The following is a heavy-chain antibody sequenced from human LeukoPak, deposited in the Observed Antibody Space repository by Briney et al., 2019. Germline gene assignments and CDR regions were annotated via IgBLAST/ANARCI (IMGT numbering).Heavy chain of an antibody. CDR1: GGSISSGGYS. V-gene: IGHV4-30-2*01. Sequence: SETLSLTCAVSGGSISSGGYSWSWIRQPPGKGLEWIGYIYHSGSTYYNPSLKSRVTISVDRSKNQFSLKLSSVTAADTAVYYCARILGYSSGWYDRGAFGIWGQGTMVTVSS. CDR3: ARILGYSSGWYDRGAFGI. J-gene: IGHJ3*02. D-gene: IGHD6-19*01. CDR2: IYHSGST.